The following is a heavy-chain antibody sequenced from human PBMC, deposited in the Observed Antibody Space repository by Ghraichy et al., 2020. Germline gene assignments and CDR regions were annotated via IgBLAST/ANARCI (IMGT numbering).Heavy chain of an antibody. CDR1: GFTFSSYD. V-gene: IGHV3-13*01. J-gene: IGHJ4*02. D-gene: IGHD3-10*01. Sequence: GGSLRLSCAASGFTFSSYDMHWVRQATGKGLEWVSAIGTAGDTYYPGSVKGRFTISRENAKNSLYLQMNSLRAGDTAVYYCARANYYGSGSLYYFDYWGQGTLVTVSS. CDR3: ARANYYGSGSLYYFDY. CDR2: IGTAGDT.